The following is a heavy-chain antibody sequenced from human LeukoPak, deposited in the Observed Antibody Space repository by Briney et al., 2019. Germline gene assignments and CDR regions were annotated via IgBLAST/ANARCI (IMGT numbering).Heavy chain of an antibody. D-gene: IGHD2-2*01. CDR1: GFTFSSYA. J-gene: IGHJ6*02. V-gene: IGHV3-23*01. CDR2: ISGSGGST. CDR3: ARHYCSSTSCYPDYYYGMDV. Sequence: GGSLRLSCAASGFTFSSYAMSWVRQAPGKGLEWVSAISGSGGSTYYADSVKGRSTISRDNSKNTLYLQMNSLRAEDTAVYYCARHYCSSTSCYPDYYYGMDVWGQGTTVTVSS.